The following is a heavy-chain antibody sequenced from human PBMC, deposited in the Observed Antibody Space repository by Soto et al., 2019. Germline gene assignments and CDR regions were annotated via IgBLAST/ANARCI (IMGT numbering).Heavy chain of an antibody. V-gene: IGHV4-4*02. Sequence: PSETLSLTCAVSGGSISSSNWWSWVRQPPGKGLEWIGEIYHSGSTNYNPSLKSRVTISVDKSKNQFSLKLSSVTAADTAVYYCARGGYYGSGSYYSRGYYYGMDVWGQGTTVTVSS. CDR1: GGSISSSNW. CDR3: ARGGYYGSGSYYSRGYYYGMDV. D-gene: IGHD3-10*01. J-gene: IGHJ6*02. CDR2: IYHSGST.